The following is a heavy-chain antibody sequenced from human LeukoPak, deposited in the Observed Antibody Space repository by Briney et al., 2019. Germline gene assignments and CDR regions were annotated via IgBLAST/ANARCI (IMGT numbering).Heavy chain of an antibody. J-gene: IGHJ4*02. CDR1: GFTFSSYW. Sequence: GGSLRLSCAASGFTFSSYWMHWVRQAPGKGLVWVSRINSDGSSTSYADPVKGRFTISRDNAKNTLYLQMNSLRAEDTAVYYCARGGTSIAAAGTAGYWGQGTLVTVSS. D-gene: IGHD6-13*01. CDR2: INSDGSST. V-gene: IGHV3-74*01. CDR3: ARGGTSIAAAGTAGY.